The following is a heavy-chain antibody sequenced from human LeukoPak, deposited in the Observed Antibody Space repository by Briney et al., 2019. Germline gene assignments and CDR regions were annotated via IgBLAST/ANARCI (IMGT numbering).Heavy chain of an antibody. Sequence: ASVKVSCKASGYIFTRYGISWVRQAPGQGLEWMGWISAYNGNTNYAQKLQGRVTMTTDTSTSTAYMELRSLRSDDTAVYYCARAVVVVPAAIRVDYYYMDVWGKGTTVTVSS. CDR3: ARAVVVVPAAIRVDYYYMDV. D-gene: IGHD2-2*02. V-gene: IGHV1-18*04. CDR2: ISAYNGNT. J-gene: IGHJ6*03. CDR1: GYIFTRYG.